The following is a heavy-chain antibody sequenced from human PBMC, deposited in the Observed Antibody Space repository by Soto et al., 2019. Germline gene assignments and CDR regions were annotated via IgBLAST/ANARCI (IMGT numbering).Heavy chain of an antibody. J-gene: IGHJ6*02. CDR2: ISYDGSNK. V-gene: IGHV3-30-3*01. CDR3: ARDSYDSSGYYLYYYYGMDA. Sequence: PGGSLRLSCAASGFTFSSYAMHWVRQAPGKGLEWVAVISYDGSNKYYADSVKGRFTISRDNSKNTLYLQMNSLRAEDTAVYYCARDSYDSSGYYLYYYYGMDAWGQGTTVTVSS. CDR1: GFTFSSYA. D-gene: IGHD3-22*01.